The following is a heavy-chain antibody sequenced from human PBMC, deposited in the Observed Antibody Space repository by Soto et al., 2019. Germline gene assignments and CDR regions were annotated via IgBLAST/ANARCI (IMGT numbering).Heavy chain of an antibody. CDR3: AKDLQYYYDSSGYPGY. Sequence: GGSLRLSCAASGFTFSGYAMSWVRQAPGKGLEWVSAISGSGGSTYYADSVKGRFTISRDNSKNTLYLQMNSLRAEDTAVYYCAKDLQYYYDSSGYPGYWGQGTLVTVSS. V-gene: IGHV3-23*01. CDR1: GFTFSGYA. D-gene: IGHD3-22*01. CDR2: ISGSGGST. J-gene: IGHJ4*02.